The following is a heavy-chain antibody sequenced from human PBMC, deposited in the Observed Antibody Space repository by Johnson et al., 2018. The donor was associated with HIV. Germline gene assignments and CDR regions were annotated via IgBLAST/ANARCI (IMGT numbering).Heavy chain of an antibody. Sequence: QVLLVESGGGVVQPGRSLRLSCAASGFTFSSYAMHWVRQAPGKGLEWVAVISYDGSNKYYADSVKRRFTISRDNSKNTLYLQMNSLRAEDTAVYYCAKEMSSWPGEAFDIWGQGTMVTVSS. CDR3: AKEMSSWPGEAFDI. V-gene: IGHV3-30*04. CDR2: ISYDGSNK. J-gene: IGHJ3*02. CDR1: GFTFSSYA. D-gene: IGHD1-14*01.